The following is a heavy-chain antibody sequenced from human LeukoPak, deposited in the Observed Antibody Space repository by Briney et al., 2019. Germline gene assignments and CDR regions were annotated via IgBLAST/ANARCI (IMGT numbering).Heavy chain of an antibody. CDR2: IYYSGST. V-gene: IGHV4-59*12. J-gene: IGHJ6*02. CDR3: AIAEVDV. CDR1: GGSISSFY. Sequence: PSETLSLTCTVSGGSISSFYWSWIRQPPGKGLEWNGSIYYSGSTYYNPSLKSRVTISVDTSKNQFSLKLSSVTAAATAVYYCAIAEVDVWGQGTTVTVSS.